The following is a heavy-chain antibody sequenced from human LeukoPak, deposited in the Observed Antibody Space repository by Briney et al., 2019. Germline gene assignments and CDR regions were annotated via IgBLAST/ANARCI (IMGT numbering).Heavy chain of an antibody. D-gene: IGHD1-26*01. CDR1: GFTFSSYS. CDR3: ARPRGWELLSPFDY. J-gene: IGHJ4*02. Sequence: GGSLRLSCAASGFTFSSYSMNWVRQAPGKGLEWVSSISSSSSYIYYADSVKGRFTISRDNAKNSLYLQMNSLRAEDTAEYYCARPRGWELLSPFDYWGQGTLVTVSS. CDR2: ISSSSSYI. V-gene: IGHV3-21*01.